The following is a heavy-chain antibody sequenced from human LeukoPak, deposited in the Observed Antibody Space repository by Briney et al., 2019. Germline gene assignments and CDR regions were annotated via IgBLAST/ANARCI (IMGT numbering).Heavy chain of an antibody. D-gene: IGHD3-3*01. Sequence: PSETLSLTCTVSGGPISSGDYYWSWIRQPPGKGLEWIGYIYYSGSTYYNPSLKSRVAISVDTSKNQFSLKLSSVTAADTAVYYCARETGRSDAFDIWGQGTMVTVSS. CDR1: GGPISSGDYY. CDR2: IYYSGST. CDR3: ARETGRSDAFDI. J-gene: IGHJ3*02. V-gene: IGHV4-30-4*08.